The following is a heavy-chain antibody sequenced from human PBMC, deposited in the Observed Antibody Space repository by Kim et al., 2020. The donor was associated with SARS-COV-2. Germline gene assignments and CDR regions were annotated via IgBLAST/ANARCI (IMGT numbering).Heavy chain of an antibody. V-gene: IGHV3-7*03. CDR1: GFTFSSYW. Sequence: GGSLRLSCAASGFTFSSYWMSWVRQAPGKGLEWVANIKQDGSEKYYVDSVKGRFTISRDNAKNSLYLQMNSLRAEDTAVYYCARDQGGYCSSTSCYMGPGEADYWGQGTLVTVSS. CDR3: ARDQGGYCSSTSCYMGPGEADY. D-gene: IGHD2-2*02. CDR2: IKQDGSEK. J-gene: IGHJ4*02.